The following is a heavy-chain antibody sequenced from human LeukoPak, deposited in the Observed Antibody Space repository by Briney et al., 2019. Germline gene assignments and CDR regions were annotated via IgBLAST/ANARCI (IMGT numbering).Heavy chain of an antibody. Sequence: SETLSLTCTVSGGSISSGDYYWSWIRQPPGKGLEWIGYIYHSGSTYYNPSLKSRVTISVDRSKNQFSLKLSSVTAADTAVYYCARTGITTRSMDVWGKGTTVTVSS. CDR2: IYHSGST. D-gene: IGHD1-1*01. CDR3: ARTGITTRSMDV. J-gene: IGHJ6*04. V-gene: IGHV4-30-4*01. CDR1: GGSISSGDYY.